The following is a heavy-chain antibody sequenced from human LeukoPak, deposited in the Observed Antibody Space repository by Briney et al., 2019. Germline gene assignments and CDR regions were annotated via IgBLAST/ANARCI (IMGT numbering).Heavy chain of an antibody. CDR2: IDAGGGST. J-gene: IGHJ4*02. CDR1: GFILRNYG. D-gene: IGHD1-7*01. CDR3: ATAQPYNWNYGDY. V-gene: IGHV3-23*01. Sequence: GGSLRLSCAASGFILRNYGVSWVRQAPGKGLEWVSAIDAGGGSTYYADSVKGRFTISTDNSKNTLYLQMNSLRAEDTAVYYCATAQPYNWNYGDYWGQGTLVTVSS.